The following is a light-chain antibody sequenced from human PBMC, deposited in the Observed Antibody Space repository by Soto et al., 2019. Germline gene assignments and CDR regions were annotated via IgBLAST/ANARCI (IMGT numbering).Light chain of an antibody. J-gene: IGLJ3*02. CDR3: QSYDRSLSGWV. CDR1: SSNIGADFG. Sequence: QSVLTQPPSVSGAPGQTITISCTGSSSNIGADFGVHWYQQLPGAAPKLVIFVNTNRPSGVPDRFSGSKSGTSASLAITGLQAEEEADYYCQSYDRSLSGWVFGTGTKVTVL. CDR2: VNT. V-gene: IGLV1-40*01.